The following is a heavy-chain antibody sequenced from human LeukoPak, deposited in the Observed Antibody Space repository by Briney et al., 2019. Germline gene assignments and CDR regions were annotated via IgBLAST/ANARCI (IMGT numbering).Heavy chain of an antibody. CDR2: LYSGGNT. CDR3: ARDRVVGTSGFAFDI. D-gene: IGHD1-26*01. V-gene: IGHV3-53*01. CDR1: GFTVSSNY. J-gene: IGHJ3*02. Sequence: GGSLRLSCAASGFTVSSNYMSWVRQAPGKGLEWVSVLYSGGNTYYADSVKGRFTISRDNSKNTLYLQMNSLRAEDTAVYYCARDRVVGTSGFAFDIWGQGTMVTVSS.